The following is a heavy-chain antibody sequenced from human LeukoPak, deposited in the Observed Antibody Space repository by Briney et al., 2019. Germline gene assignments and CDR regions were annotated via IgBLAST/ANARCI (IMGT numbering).Heavy chain of an antibody. CDR3: ARDGYCSSTSCYYFDY. CDR1: GFTFSNYW. D-gene: IGHD2-2*01. Sequence: PGGSLRLSCAASGFTFSNYWIHWVRQAPAKRLLWVSRINSDGSSTSYADSVEGRFTISRDNAKNTLYLQMNSLRAEDTAVYYCARDGYCSSTSCYYFDYWGQGTLVTVSS. CDR2: INSDGSST. V-gene: IGHV3-74*01. J-gene: IGHJ4*02.